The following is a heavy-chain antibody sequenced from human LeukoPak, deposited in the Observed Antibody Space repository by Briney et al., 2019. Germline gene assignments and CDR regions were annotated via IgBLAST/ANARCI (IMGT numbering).Heavy chain of an antibody. Sequence: SETLSLTCTVSGGSISNYYWSWIRQPAGKGLEWIGRIYTSGSTNYNPPLESRVTMSVDTSKKQFSLILSSVTAADTAVNYCARVRCNSTNCSARVAFDIWGQGTMVTVSS. V-gene: IGHV4-4*07. CDR2: IYTSGST. CDR1: GGSISNYY. J-gene: IGHJ3*02. D-gene: IGHD2-2*01. CDR3: ARVRCNSTNCSARVAFDI.